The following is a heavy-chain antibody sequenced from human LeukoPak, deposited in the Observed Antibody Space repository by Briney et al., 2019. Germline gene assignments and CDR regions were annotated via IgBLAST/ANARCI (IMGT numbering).Heavy chain of an antibody. V-gene: IGHV4-30-4*01. CDR2: IYYSGST. Sequence: PAETLTLTCTVSGGSISSGDYNWSWIRQPPGKGLEWIGYIYYSGSTYYNPSLKSRVTISVDTSKNQFSLNLSSVTAAHTAVYYCARIVPTAIYFDYWGQGTLVTVSS. D-gene: IGHD2-2*02. CDR3: ARIVPTAIYFDY. CDR1: GGSISSGDYN. J-gene: IGHJ4*02.